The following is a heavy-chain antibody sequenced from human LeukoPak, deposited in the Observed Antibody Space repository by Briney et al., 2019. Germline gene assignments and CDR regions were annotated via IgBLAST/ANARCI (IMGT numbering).Heavy chain of an antibody. D-gene: IGHD1-26*01. CDR2: IYPGDSDT. Sequence: RAGESLKISCKTSGYSFTSYWIGWVRQMPGKGLEWMGVIYPGDSDTRYSPSFQGQVTISVDKSINTAYLQWSSLKASDTAIYYCARPDSGSSPFDYWGQGTPVTVSS. J-gene: IGHJ4*02. CDR3: ARPDSGSSPFDY. CDR1: GYSFTSYW. V-gene: IGHV5-51*01.